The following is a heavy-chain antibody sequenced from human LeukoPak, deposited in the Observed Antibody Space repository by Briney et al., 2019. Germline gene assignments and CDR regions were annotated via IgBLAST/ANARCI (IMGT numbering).Heavy chain of an antibody. J-gene: IGHJ3*02. CDR2: INTNTGNP. V-gene: IGHV7-4-1*02. CDR1: GYTFTSYA. D-gene: IGHD3-10*01. Sequence: ASVKVSCKASGYTFTSYAMNWVRQAPGQGLEWMGWINTNTGNPTYAQGFTGRFVFSLDTSVSTAYLELSSLRAEDTAVYYCARRKFTSCYYGSGSYRAFDIWGQGTMVTVSS. CDR3: ARRKFTSCYYGSGSYRAFDI.